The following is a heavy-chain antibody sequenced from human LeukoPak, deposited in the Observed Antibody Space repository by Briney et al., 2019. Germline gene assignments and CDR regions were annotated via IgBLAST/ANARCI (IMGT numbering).Heavy chain of an antibody. J-gene: IGHJ6*03. V-gene: IGHV3-21*01. Sequence: GGSLRLSCAASGFTFSSYSMNWVRQAPGKGLEWVSSISSSSSYIYYADSVKGRFTISRDSAKISLYLQMNSLRAEDTAVYYCARVSPDYYYFMDVWGKGTTVTVSS. CDR3: ARVSPDYYYFMDV. D-gene: IGHD1-14*01. CDR1: GFTFSSYS. CDR2: ISSSSSYI.